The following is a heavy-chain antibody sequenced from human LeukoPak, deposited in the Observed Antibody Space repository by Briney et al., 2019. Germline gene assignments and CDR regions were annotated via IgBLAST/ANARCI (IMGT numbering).Heavy chain of an antibody. CDR2: INSDGSST. CDR3: ARSYGSGSYCAVSPSDY. CDR1: GFTFSSYW. Sequence: GGSLRLSCAASGFTFSSYWMHWVRQAPGKGLVWVSRINSDGSSTSYADSGKGRFTISRDNAKNTLYLQMNSLRAEDTAVYYCARSYGSGSYCAVSPSDYWGQGTLVTVSS. J-gene: IGHJ4*02. D-gene: IGHD3-10*01. V-gene: IGHV3-74*01.